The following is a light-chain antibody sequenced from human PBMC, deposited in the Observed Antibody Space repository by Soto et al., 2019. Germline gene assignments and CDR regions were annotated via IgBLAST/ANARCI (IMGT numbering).Light chain of an antibody. Sequence: QSALTQPASVSGSPGQSITISCTGTSSDVGGYHSVSWYQHHPGIAPKLMIYDVSNRPSGVCNRFAGSKSGNTASLTISGLQAEDEADYYCSSYASSITPCVFGTGTKLTVL. CDR3: SSYASSITPCV. CDR1: SSDVGGYHS. CDR2: DVS. V-gene: IGLV2-14*03. J-gene: IGLJ1*01.